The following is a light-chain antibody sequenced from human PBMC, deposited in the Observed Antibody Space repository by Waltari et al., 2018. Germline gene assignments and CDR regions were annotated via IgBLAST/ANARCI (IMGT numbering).Light chain of an antibody. CDR3: QQYYSTPWT. V-gene: IGKV4-1*01. J-gene: IGKJ1*01. CDR1: QSVLYTSNNKNY. Sequence: IVMTQSPDSLALSLGERDTINCKSSQSVLYTSNNKNYLAWYQQKPGQPPNLLIDWASTRHSGVPDRFSGSASGTDFTLTISSLQAEDVAVYYCQQYYSTPWTFGQGTKVEIK. CDR2: WAS.